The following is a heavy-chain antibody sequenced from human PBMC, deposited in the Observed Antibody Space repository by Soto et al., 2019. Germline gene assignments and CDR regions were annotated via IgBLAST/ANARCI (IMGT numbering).Heavy chain of an antibody. V-gene: IGHV1-2*04. CDR3: ARSCGGDCYYYYYYYGMDV. Sequence: QVQLVQSGAEVKKPGASVKVSCKASGYTFTGYYMHWVRQAPGQGLERMGWINPNSGGTNYAQKFQGWVTMTSDTSISTAYMELSRLRSDDTAVYYCARSCGGDCYYYYYYYGMDVWGQGTTVTVSS. CDR1: GYTFTGYY. J-gene: IGHJ6*02. CDR2: INPNSGGT. D-gene: IGHD2-21*02.